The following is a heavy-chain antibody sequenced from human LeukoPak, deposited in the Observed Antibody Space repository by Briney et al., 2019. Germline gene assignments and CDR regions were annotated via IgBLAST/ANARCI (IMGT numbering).Heavy chain of an antibody. D-gene: IGHD3-10*01. J-gene: IGHJ4*02. V-gene: IGHV3-23*01. Sequence: GGSLRLPCAASGFTLSTYAMSWVRQAPGKGLEWVSAITSSGGSTYYADSVKGRFTISRDKSKNTLYLQMSSLRAEDTAVYYCAKQGTGSYYKTHDYWGQGTLVTVSS. CDR2: ITSSGGST. CDR3: AKQGTGSYYKTHDY. CDR1: GFTLSTYA.